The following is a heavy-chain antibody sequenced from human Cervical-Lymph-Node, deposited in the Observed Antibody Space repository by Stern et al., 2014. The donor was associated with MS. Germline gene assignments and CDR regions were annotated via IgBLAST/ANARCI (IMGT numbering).Heavy chain of an antibody. D-gene: IGHD4-11*01. V-gene: IGHV5-51*03. CDR3: ATSLDADYIGYFDS. J-gene: IGHJ4*02. Sequence: MQLVESGAEVKKPGESLKISCRNSGGSFSKYAIPWVRQMPGKGLEWMGMFYPSDSDIRYSPSFQGQVTISADQSISTAYLQWSSLKASDTAIYYCATSLDADYIGYFDSWGQGTLVTVSS. CDR2: FYPSDSDI. CDR1: GGSFSKYA.